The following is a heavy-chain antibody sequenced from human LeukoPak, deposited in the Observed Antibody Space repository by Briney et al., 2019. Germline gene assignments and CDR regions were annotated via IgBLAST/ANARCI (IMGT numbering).Heavy chain of an antibody. CDR1: GGTFSSYA. Sequence: ASVKVSCKAFGGTFSSYAISWVRQAPGQGLEWMGGIIPIFGTANYAQKFQGRVTITADESTSTAYMELSSLRSEDTAMYYCARDDSSSFGYYYYMDVWGKGTTVTVSS. J-gene: IGHJ6*03. V-gene: IGHV1-69*13. CDR3: ARDDSSSFGYYYYMDV. CDR2: IIPIFGTA. D-gene: IGHD6-13*01.